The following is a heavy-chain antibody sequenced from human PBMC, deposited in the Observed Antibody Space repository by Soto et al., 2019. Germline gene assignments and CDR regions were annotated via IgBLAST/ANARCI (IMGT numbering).Heavy chain of an antibody. Sequence: SVKVSCKASGGTFSSYAISWVRQAPGQGLEWMGGIIPIFGTANYAQKFQGRVTITADKSTSTAYMELSSLRSEDTAVYYCASPTVYCSSTSCYDLFDYWGQGTLVTVYS. V-gene: IGHV1-69*06. J-gene: IGHJ4*02. CDR2: IIPIFGTA. D-gene: IGHD2-2*01. CDR3: ASPTVYCSSTSCYDLFDY. CDR1: GGTFSSYA.